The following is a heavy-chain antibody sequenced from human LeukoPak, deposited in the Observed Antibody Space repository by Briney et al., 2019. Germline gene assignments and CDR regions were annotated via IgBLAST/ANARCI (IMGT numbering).Heavy chain of an antibody. D-gene: IGHD1-26*01. V-gene: IGHV3-30-3*02. CDR1: GFTFSSYA. CDR3: AKSKLWELLPFDY. Sequence: GGSLRLSCAASGFTFSSYAMHWVRQAPGKGLEWVAVISYDGSNKYYADSVKGRFTISRDNSKNTLYLQMNSLRAEDTAVYYCAKSKLWELLPFDYRGQGTLVTVSS. J-gene: IGHJ4*02. CDR2: ISYDGSNK.